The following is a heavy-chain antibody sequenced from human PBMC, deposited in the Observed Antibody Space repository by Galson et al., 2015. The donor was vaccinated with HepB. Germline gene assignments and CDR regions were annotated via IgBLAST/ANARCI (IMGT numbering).Heavy chain of an antibody. J-gene: IGHJ6*02. CDR1: GFTFSSYA. V-gene: IGHV3-30*04. Sequence: SLRLSCAASGFTFSSYAMHWVRQAPGKGLEWVAVISYDGSNKYYADSVKGRFTISRDNSKNTLYLQMNSLRAEDTAVYYCARERYSSSWYQPYYYGMDVWGQGTTVTVSS. D-gene: IGHD6-13*01. CDR2: ISYDGSNK. CDR3: ARERYSSSWYQPYYYGMDV.